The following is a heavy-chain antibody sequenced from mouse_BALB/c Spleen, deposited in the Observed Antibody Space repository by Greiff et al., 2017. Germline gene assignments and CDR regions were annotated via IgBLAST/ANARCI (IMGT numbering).Heavy chain of an antibody. Sequence: EVMLVESGGGLVQPGGSLKLSCAASGFTFSSYTMPWVRQTPEKRLEWVAYISNGGGSTYYPDTVKGRFTISRDNAKNTLYLQMSSLKSEDTAMYYCARHGYGNFDYWGQGTTLTVSS. J-gene: IGHJ2*01. CDR3: ARHGYGNFDY. CDR1: GFTFSSYT. V-gene: IGHV5-12-2*01. CDR2: ISNGGGST. D-gene: IGHD2-10*02.